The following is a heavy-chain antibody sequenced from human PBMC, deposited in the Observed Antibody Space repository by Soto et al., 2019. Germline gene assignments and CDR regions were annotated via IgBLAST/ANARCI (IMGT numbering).Heavy chain of an antibody. CDR1: GGTFSSYA. J-gene: IGHJ4*02. D-gene: IGHD3-22*01. V-gene: IGHV1-69*13. Sequence: WASVKVSCKASGGTFSSYAISWVRQAPGQGLEWMGGIIPIFGTANYAQKFQGRVTITADESTSTAYMELSSLRSEDTAVYYCARGYYYDSSGYSTHFDYWGQGTLVTVSS. CDR2: IIPIFGTA. CDR3: ARGYYYDSSGYSTHFDY.